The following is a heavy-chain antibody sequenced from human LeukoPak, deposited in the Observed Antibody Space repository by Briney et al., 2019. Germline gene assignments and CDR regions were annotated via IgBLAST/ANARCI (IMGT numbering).Heavy chain of an antibody. D-gene: IGHD6-19*01. CDR2: IIPIFGTA. V-gene: IGHV1-69*13. J-gene: IGHJ5*01. CDR1: GYTFTGYY. Sequence: GASVKVSCKASGYTFTGYYMHWVRQAPGQGLEWMGGIIPIFGTANYAQKFQGRVTITADESTSTAYMELSSLRSEDTAVYYCASARHSSGWFDYWGQGTLVTVSS. CDR3: ASARHSSGWFDY.